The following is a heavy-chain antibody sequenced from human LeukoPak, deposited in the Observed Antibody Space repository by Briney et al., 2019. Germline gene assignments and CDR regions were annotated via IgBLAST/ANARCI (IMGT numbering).Heavy chain of an antibody. J-gene: IGHJ3*02. CDR3: ARELYDYVWGSYRAHDAFDI. CDR2: INTDGSGT. V-gene: IGHV3-74*01. Sequence: GGSLRLSCAASGFTFSIYWMHWVRQAPGKGLVWVSRINTDGSGTIYADSVKGRFTISRDNSKNTLYLQMNSLRAEDTAVYYCARELYDYVWGSYRAHDAFDIWGQGTMVTVSS. CDR1: GFTFSIYW. D-gene: IGHD3-16*02.